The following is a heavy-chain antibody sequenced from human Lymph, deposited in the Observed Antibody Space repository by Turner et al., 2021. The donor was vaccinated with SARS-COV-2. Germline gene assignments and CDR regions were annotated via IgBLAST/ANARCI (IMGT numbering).Heavy chain of an antibody. CDR2: IIPSFGAA. CDR3: ARDTAVAGTLGAFDI. J-gene: IGHJ3*02. D-gene: IGHD6-19*01. CDR1: GGTFSSYA. V-gene: IGHV1-69*01. Sequence: QVQLVQSGAEVKKPGSSVKVSCKASGGTFSSYAISWVRQAPGQGPEWMGGIIPSFGAANYAQKFQGRVTIAADESTSTAYMELSSLRSEDTAVYYCARDTAVAGTLGAFDIWGQGTMVTVSS.